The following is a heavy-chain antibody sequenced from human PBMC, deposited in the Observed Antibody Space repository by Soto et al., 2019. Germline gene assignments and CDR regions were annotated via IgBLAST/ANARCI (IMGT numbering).Heavy chain of an antibody. CDR3: ARDREVWGAFDI. D-gene: IGHD3-16*01. CDR2: IIPIFGTA. V-gene: IGHV1-69*06. J-gene: IGHJ3*02. Sequence: SVKVSCKASGGTFSSYAISWVRQAPGQGLEWMGGIIPIFGTANYAQKFQGRVTITADKSTSTAYMELSSLRSEDTAVYYCARDREVWGAFDIWGQGTMVTVSS. CDR1: GGTFSSYA.